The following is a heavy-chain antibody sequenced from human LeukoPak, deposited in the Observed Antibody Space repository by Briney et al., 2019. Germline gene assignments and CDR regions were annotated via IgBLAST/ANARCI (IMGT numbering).Heavy chain of an antibody. Sequence: PGGSLRLSCAASGFTFSSYWMSWVRQAPGKGLEWVANIKQDGSEKYYVDSVKGRFTISRDNAKNSLYLQMNSLRGEDTAVYYCAREDYDILTDQQGAFDIWGQGTMVTVSS. CDR2: IKQDGSEK. V-gene: IGHV3-7*01. J-gene: IGHJ3*02. CDR3: AREDYDILTDQQGAFDI. D-gene: IGHD3-9*01. CDR1: GFTFSSYW.